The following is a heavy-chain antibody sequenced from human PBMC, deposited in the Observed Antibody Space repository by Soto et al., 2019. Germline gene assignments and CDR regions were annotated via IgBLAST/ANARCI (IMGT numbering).Heavy chain of an antibody. Sequence: PSETLSLTCAVYGGSFSGYYWSWIRQPPGKGLEWIGEINHSGSTNYNPSLKGRVTISVDTSKNQFSLKLSSVTAADTAVYYCARGFRWFDPWGQGTLVTVSS. V-gene: IGHV4-34*01. CDR3: ARGFRWFDP. CDR1: GGSFSGYY. CDR2: INHSGST. J-gene: IGHJ5*02.